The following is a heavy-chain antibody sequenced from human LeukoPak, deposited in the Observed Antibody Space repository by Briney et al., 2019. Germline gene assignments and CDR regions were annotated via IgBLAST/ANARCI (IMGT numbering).Heavy chain of an antibody. V-gene: IGHV3-21*01. CDR2: ISSSSSYI. CDR3: ARGGPDVGDDAFDY. J-gene: IGHJ4*02. D-gene: IGHD3-16*01. Sequence: PGGSLRLSCAASGFTFSSYSMNWVRQAPGKGLEWVSSISSSSSYIYYADSVKGRFTISRDNAKNSLYLQMNSLRAEDTAVYYCARGGPDVGDDAFDYWGQGTLVTVSS. CDR1: GFTFSSYS.